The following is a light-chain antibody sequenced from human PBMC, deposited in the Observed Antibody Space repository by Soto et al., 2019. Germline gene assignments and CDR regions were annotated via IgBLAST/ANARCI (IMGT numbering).Light chain of an antibody. J-gene: IGKJ4*01. CDR3: QQRSNWLT. CDR1: QXVARF. CDR2: DTS. V-gene: IGKV3-11*01. Sequence: EIVLTQSPATLSLXPXEXXTXSXRASQXVARFLAWYQQKPGQAPRLLIYDTSNRATGIPARFSGSGSGTDFTLTISSLEPEDFAVYYCQQRSNWLTFGGGTKVEIK.